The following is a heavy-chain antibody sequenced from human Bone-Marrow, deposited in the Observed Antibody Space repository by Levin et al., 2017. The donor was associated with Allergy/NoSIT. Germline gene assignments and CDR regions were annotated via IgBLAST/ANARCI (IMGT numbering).Heavy chain of an antibody. CDR1: GASISGGGYH. V-gene: IGHV4-31*03. Sequence: SETLSLTCTVSGASISGGGYHWSWIRQHAGRGLDWFGYIYYIGGTYYNPSLKSRVMISVDTSKNQFSLKVSSTTAADTAVYYCAREDGSTFDSWGQGTLVTVSS. D-gene: IGHD2-2*03. CDR2: IYYIGGT. J-gene: IGHJ4*02. CDR3: AREDGSTFDS.